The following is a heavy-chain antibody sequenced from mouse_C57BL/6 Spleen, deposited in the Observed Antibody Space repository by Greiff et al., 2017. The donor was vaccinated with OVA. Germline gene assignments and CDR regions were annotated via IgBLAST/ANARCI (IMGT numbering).Heavy chain of an antibody. CDR3: ARKGWSPGAMDY. Sequence: QVQLKQPGAELVRPGSSVKLSCKASGYTFTSYWMHWVKQRPIQGLEWIGNIDPSDSETHYNQKFKDKATLTVDKSSSTAYMQLSSLTSEDAAVYYCARKGWSPGAMDYWGQGTSVTVSS. CDR1: GYTFTSYW. D-gene: IGHD2-3*01. J-gene: IGHJ4*01. CDR2: IDPSDSET. V-gene: IGHV1-52*01.